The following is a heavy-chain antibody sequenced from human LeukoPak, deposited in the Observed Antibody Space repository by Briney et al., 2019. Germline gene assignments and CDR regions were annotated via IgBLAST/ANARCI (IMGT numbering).Heavy chain of an antibody. CDR3: ARGGGYDLGFDY. Sequence: SETLSLTCTVSGGSISSYYWGWIRQPPGKGLEWIGSIYYSGSTYYNPSLKSRVTISVDTSKNQFSLKLSSVTAADTAVYYCARGGGYDLGFDYWGQGTLVTVSS. V-gene: IGHV4-39*07. D-gene: IGHD5-12*01. J-gene: IGHJ4*02. CDR2: IYYSGST. CDR1: GGSISSYY.